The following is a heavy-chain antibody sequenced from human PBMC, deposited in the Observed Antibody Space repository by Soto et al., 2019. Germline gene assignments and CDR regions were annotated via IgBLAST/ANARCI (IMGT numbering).Heavy chain of an antibody. CDR3: ARPDGYNYSFDY. CDR1: GGSISSSSYY. Sequence: SETLSLTCTVSGGSISSSSYYWGWIRQPPGKWLEWIGSIYYSGSTYYNPSLKSRVTISVGTSKSQFSLKLSSVTAADTAVYYCARPDGYNYSFDYWGQGTLVTVSS. CDR2: IYYSGST. V-gene: IGHV4-39*01. D-gene: IGHD5-12*01. J-gene: IGHJ4*02.